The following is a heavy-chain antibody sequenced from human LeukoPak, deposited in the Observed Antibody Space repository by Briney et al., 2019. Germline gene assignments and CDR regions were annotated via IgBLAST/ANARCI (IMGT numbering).Heavy chain of an antibody. Sequence: PSETLSLTCTVSGGSISSYYWSWIRQPPGKGLEWIGYIYYSGSTNYNPSLKSRVTMSVDTSKNQFSLKLSSVTAADTAVYYCARQTTRGHYYYMDVWGKGTTVTVSS. D-gene: IGHD1-14*01. J-gene: IGHJ6*03. V-gene: IGHV4-59*08. CDR2: IYYSGST. CDR3: ARQTTRGHYYYMDV. CDR1: GGSISSYY.